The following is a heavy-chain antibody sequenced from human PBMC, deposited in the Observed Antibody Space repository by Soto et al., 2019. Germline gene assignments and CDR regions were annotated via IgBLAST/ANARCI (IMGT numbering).Heavy chain of an antibody. V-gene: IGHV1-69*01. Sequence: QVQLVQSGPEVKKPGSSVRVSCKASGGTFSSHVVTWVRQAPGQGLEWMGGIIPIFETSNYAQKFQGRVSITADESTNTAYLELRTLTFEDTAVYYCASPLSCISSDCYSANDAVSIWGQGTVVTVSS. D-gene: IGHD2-21*02. CDR1: GGTFSSHV. J-gene: IGHJ3*02. CDR3: ASPLSCISSDCYSANDAVSI. CDR2: IIPIFETS.